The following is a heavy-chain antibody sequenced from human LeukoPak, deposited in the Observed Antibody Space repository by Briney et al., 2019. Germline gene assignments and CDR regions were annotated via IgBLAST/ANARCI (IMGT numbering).Heavy chain of an antibody. D-gene: IGHD6-19*01. V-gene: IGHV3-33*01. J-gene: IGHJ4*02. Sequence: GGSLRLSCAASGFTFSSYGMHWVRQAPGKGLEWVAVIWYDGSNKYYADSVKGRFTISRDNSKNTLYLQMNSLRVEDTAVYYCARDRNVYSSGWYPNWGQGTLVTVSS. CDR2: IWYDGSNK. CDR1: GFTFSSYG. CDR3: ARDRNVYSSGWYPN.